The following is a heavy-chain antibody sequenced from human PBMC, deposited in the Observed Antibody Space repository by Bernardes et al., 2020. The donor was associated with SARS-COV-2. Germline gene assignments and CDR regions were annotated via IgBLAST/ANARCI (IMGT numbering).Heavy chain of an antibody. CDR3: ATTNSTVTTLILYYYYYGMDV. V-gene: IGHV1-24*01. CDR2: FDPEDGET. Sequence: ASVKVSCKVSGYTLTELSMHWVRQAPGKGLEWMGGFDPEDGETIYAQKFQGRVTMTEDTSTDTAYIELSSLRSEDTAVYYCATTNSTVTTLILYYYYYGMDVWGQGTTVTVSS. D-gene: IGHD4-17*01. J-gene: IGHJ6*02. CDR1: GYTLTELS.